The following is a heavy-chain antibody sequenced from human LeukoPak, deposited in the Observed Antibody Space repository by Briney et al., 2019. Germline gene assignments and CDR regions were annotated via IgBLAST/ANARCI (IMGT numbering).Heavy chain of an antibody. CDR3: ARRVVNNRNWYFNL. Sequence: GESLKISCKGSGYSFTSYWIGWVRQMPGKGLEWMGIIYPGDSNTRYSPSFQGQVTISADKSINTAYVQWSSLKASDTAMYYCARRVVNNRNWYFNLWGRGTLVTVSS. J-gene: IGHJ2*01. CDR2: IYPGDSNT. CDR1: GYSFTSYW. D-gene: IGHD4-23*01. V-gene: IGHV5-51*01.